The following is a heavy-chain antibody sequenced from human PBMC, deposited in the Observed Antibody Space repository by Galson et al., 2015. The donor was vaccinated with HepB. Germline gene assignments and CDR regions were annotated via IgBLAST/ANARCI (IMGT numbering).Heavy chain of an antibody. V-gene: IGHV3-23*01. CDR3: AKLGSDWYEPAQH. D-gene: IGHD6-19*01. J-gene: IGHJ1*01. CDR2: IGGSAGGT. CDR1: GFTFSNYA. Sequence: LRLSCAASGFTFSNYAFSWVRQAPGKGLEWVSSIGGSAGGTYNADSVKGRFTISRDNSKNTLYLQMNNLRAEDTAVYYCAKLGSDWYEPAQHWGQGTLVTVSS.